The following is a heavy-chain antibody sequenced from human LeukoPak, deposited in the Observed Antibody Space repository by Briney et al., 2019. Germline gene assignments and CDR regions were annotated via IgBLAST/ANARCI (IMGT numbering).Heavy chain of an antibody. Sequence: SVKVSCKASGGTFSSYAISWVRQAPGQGLEWMGRIIPIFGTANYAQKFQGRVTITTDESTSTAYMELSSLRSEDAAVYYCARDDSGGYYSYYFDYWGQGTLVTVSS. J-gene: IGHJ4*02. V-gene: IGHV1-69*05. CDR3: ARDDSGGYYSYYFDY. D-gene: IGHD3-22*01. CDR1: GGTFSSYA. CDR2: IIPIFGTA.